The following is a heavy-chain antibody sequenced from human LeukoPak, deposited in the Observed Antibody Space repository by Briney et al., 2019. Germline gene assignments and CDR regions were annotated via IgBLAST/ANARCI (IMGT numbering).Heavy chain of an antibody. Sequence: SVKVSCKASGGTFSSYTISWVRQAPGQGLEWMGRIIPILGIANYAQKFRGRVTITADKSTSTAYMELSSLRSEDTAVYYCASEGGASSSWYFVYWGQGTLVTVSS. CDR3: ASEGGASSSWYFVY. D-gene: IGHD6-13*01. J-gene: IGHJ4*02. CDR2: IIPILGIA. V-gene: IGHV1-69*02. CDR1: GGTFSSYT.